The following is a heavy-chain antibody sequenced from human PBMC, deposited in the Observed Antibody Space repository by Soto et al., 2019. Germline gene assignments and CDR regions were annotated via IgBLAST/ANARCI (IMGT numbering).Heavy chain of an antibody. J-gene: IGHJ5*02. D-gene: IGHD6-13*01. CDR2: IYHSGST. Sequence: SETLSLTCPVSGGSVTNGRSSWNWIRQSPGKGLEWIAYIYHSGSTYYNPSLRSRVTISVDRSENQFSLKLSSVTAADTAVYYCVRYSAASGPNWFDTSSPRTRGTV. CDR1: GGSVTNGRSS. V-gene: IGHV4-30-2*06. CDR3: VRYSAASGPNWFDT.